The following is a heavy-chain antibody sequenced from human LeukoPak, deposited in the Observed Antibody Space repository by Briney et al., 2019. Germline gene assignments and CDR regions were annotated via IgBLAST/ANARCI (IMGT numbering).Heavy chain of an antibody. CDR1: CGSISSHY. J-gene: IGHJ5*02. CDR2: IYYSGST. Sequence: PSETLSLTCTVSCGSISSHYWSWIRQPPGKGLEWIGYIYYSGSTNYNPSLKSRVTISVDTSKNQFSLKLSFVTAADTAVYYCARALELRSLANWFDPWGQGTLVTVSS. V-gene: IGHV4-59*11. CDR3: ARALELRSLANWFDP. D-gene: IGHD3-3*01.